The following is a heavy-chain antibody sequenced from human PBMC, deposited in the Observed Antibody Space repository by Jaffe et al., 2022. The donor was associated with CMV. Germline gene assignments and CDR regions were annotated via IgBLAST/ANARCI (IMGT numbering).Heavy chain of an antibody. CDR3: AKGPQVGYGTYFWDY. J-gene: IGHJ4*02. V-gene: IGHV3-23*01. D-gene: IGHD2-8*02. Sequence: EVQMLESGGGLVQAGGSLRLSCEASGFTFSNYAMSWVRQAPGKGLEWVSGIGGNGVNTDYADSVKGRFTISRDNSKNTVDLQMNGLRVEDTAIYYCAKGPQVGYGTYFWDYWGQGTLVTVSS. CDR2: IGGNGVNT. CDR1: GFTFSNYA.